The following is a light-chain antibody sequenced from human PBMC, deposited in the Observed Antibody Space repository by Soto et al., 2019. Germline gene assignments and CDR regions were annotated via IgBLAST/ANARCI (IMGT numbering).Light chain of an antibody. CDR3: QDYSDLWT. Sequence: DIQMTQSPSTLSASVGDSVTITCRASQSIRSWLAWYQQKPGKAPRLLIYKASTLESGVPSRFSGSASGTEFTLTISSLQPDDSATYYCQDYSDLWTFGQGTKWIS. V-gene: IGKV1-5*03. J-gene: IGKJ1*01. CDR1: QSIRSW. CDR2: KAS.